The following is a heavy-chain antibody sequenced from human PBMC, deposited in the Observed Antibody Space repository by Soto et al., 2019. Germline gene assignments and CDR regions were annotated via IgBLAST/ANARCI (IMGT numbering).Heavy chain of an antibody. CDR1: GFTFSSYV. CDR2: ISHDGNNK. CDR3: ARDDEGGSDCDLGY. J-gene: IGHJ4*02. V-gene: IGHV3-30-3*01. Sequence: QVPLVESGGGVVQPGRSLRLSCAASGFTFSSYVMHWVGQTAGRGLEWVAFISHDGNNKYYADSVKGRFTISRDNSENTLYLQMDSLRSEDTAVFYCARDDEGGSDCDLGYWGQGTLVTVSS. D-gene: IGHD1-26*01.